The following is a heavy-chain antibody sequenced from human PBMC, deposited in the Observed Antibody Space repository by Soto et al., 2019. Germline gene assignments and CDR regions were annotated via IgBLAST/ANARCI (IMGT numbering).Heavy chain of an antibody. D-gene: IGHD3-9*01. CDR2: IYYSGST. Sequence: SETLSLTCTVSGGSISSYYWSWIRQPPGKGLEWIGYIYYSGSTNYNPSLKSRVTISVDTSKNQFSLKLSSVTAADTAVYYCARFRHYDILTGQYAFDIWGQGTMVTVSS. J-gene: IGHJ3*02. CDR3: ARFRHYDILTGQYAFDI. CDR1: GGSISSYY. V-gene: IGHV4-59*01.